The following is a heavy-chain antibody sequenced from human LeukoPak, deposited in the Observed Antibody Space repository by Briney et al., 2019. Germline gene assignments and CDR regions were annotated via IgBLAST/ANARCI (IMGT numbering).Heavy chain of an antibody. Sequence: GASVNVSCKASGYTFTSYDINWVRQATGQGLEWMGWMNPNSGNTGYAQKFQGRVTMTRNTSISTAYMELSSLRSEDTAVYYCARVGDDNIRRGELLSRRCYFDYWGQGTLVTVSS. V-gene: IGHV1-8*01. D-gene: IGHD3-10*01. CDR3: ARVGDDNIRRGELLSRRCYFDY. CDR1: GYTFTSYD. CDR2: MNPNSGNT. J-gene: IGHJ4*02.